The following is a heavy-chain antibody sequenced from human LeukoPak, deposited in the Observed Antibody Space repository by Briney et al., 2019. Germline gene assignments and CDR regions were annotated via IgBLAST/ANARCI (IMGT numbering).Heavy chain of an antibody. Sequence: ASVKVSCKASGGTFSSYAISWVRQAPGQGLEWMGRIIPIFGTANYAQKFQGRVTITTDKSTSTAYMELSSLRSEDTAVYYCARDRRAQPLMDPWGQGTLVTVSS. J-gene: IGHJ5*02. CDR3: ARDRRAQPLMDP. CDR1: GGTFSSYA. V-gene: IGHV1-69*05. CDR2: IIPIFGTA. D-gene: IGHD6-13*01.